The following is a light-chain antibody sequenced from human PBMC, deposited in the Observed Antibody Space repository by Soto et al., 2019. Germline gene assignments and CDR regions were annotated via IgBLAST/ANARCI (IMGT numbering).Light chain of an antibody. CDR2: DAS. J-gene: IGKJ4*01. V-gene: IGKV3D-15*01. CDR1: QRVDSK. Sequence: EIVMTQSPATLSVSPGERAIFSCRASQRVDSKLAWYQQKLGQAPRLLIYDASTRSTGIPARFSSSGSGTGLPLTISRLQSEDFAIYYCQQYYVWNTFGGGTKVEIK. CDR3: QQYYVWNT.